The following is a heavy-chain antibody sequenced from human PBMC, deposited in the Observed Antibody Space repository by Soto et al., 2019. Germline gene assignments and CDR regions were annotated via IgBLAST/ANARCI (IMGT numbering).Heavy chain of an antibody. CDR3: ARSARYCSSTSCYEGRYGMDV. V-gene: IGHV1-69*06. CDR2: IIPIFGTA. CDR1: GGTFSSYA. D-gene: IGHD2-2*01. Sequence: SVKVSCKASGGTFSSYAISWVRQAPGQGLEWMGGIIPIFGTANYAQKFQGRVTITADKSTSTAYMELSSLRSEDTAVYYCARSARYCSSTSCYEGRYGMDVWG. J-gene: IGHJ6*02.